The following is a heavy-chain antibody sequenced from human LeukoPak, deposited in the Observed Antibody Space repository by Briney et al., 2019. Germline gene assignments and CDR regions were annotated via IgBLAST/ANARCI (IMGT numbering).Heavy chain of an antibody. CDR3: AKEWGI. D-gene: IGHD3-16*01. Sequence: PGGSLRLSCAASGFTLSGCAMSWVRQAPGKGLEWVSAISGSGVSTHYGDSVKGRFSISRDISKNTLYLQMNSLRAEDTAAYYCAKEWGIWGQGTMVTVSS. V-gene: IGHV3-23*01. CDR2: ISGSGVST. CDR1: GFTLSGCA. J-gene: IGHJ3*02.